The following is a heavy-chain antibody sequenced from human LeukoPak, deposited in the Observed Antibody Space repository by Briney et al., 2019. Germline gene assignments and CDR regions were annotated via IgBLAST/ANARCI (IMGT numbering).Heavy chain of an antibody. CDR2: IDYSGGST. V-gene: IGHV3-23*01. D-gene: IGHD2-2*01. CDR1: GFTLSSYE. J-gene: IGHJ4*02. CDR3: SKWKAIVLVPAARSPIDY. Sequence: GGSLRLSCTASGFTLSSYEMSWIRQAPGKGLEWVSSIDYSGGSTHYADSVMGRFTISRDNSKHTLYLQMNSLRAEDTAVYYCSKWKAIVLVPAARSPIDYWGQGTLVTVSS.